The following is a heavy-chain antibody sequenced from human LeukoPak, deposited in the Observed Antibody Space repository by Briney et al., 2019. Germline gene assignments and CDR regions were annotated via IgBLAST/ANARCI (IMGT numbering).Heavy chain of an antibody. D-gene: IGHD3-22*01. J-gene: IGHJ3*02. CDR2: ISAYNGNT. Sequence: ASVKVSCKASGYTFTSYGISWVRQAPGQGLEWMGWISAYNGNTNYAQKLQGRVTMTTDTSTSTAYMELRSLRSDDTAVYYCARDWIGYYYDSSGYYYKAFDIWGQGTMVTVSS. CDR3: ARDWIGYYYDSSGYYYKAFDI. CDR1: GYTFTSYG. V-gene: IGHV1-18*01.